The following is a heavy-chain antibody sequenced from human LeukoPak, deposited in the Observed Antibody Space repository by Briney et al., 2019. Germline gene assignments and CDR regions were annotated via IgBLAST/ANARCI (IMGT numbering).Heavy chain of an antibody. Sequence: SETLSLTCSVSGGSISSGNYYWTWIRQPPEKGLEWIGYIYYSGSTYYNPSLKSRINISVDTSKNQFSLKLSSVTAADTAVYYCARGPKNFGSSFDAWGQGTLVTVSS. D-gene: IGHD1-7*01. J-gene: IGHJ5*02. CDR1: GGSISSGNYY. CDR3: ARGPKNFGSSFDA. V-gene: IGHV4-30-4*08. CDR2: IYYSGST.